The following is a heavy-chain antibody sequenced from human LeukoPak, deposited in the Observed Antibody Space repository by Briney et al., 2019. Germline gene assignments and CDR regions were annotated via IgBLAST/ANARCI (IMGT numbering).Heavy chain of an antibody. D-gene: IGHD6-13*01. V-gene: IGHV4-61*02. Sequence: SETLSLTCDVSGGFISSGTHYWTWVRQPVGKGLEWLGRIFTSGSPTYNSSLKSRLTISIDKSKNQFFLKLTSVTAADTAVYYCANENRGGSTWYSLASWGQGVLVTVSS. CDR3: ANENRGGSTWYSLAS. CDR2: IFTSGSP. CDR1: GGFISSGTHY. J-gene: IGHJ5*02.